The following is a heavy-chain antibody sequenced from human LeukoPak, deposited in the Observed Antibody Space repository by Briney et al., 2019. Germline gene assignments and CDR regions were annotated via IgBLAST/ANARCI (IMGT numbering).Heavy chain of an antibody. V-gene: IGHV3-21*01. CDR3: AKDARISGVINYFDS. CDR2: ISSSSSYI. Sequence: GGSLRLSCAASEFTFSSYTMHWVRQAPGTGLEWVSSISSSSSYIYYADSVKGRFTISRDNAKNSVFLEMNGLRVDDTAIYYCAKDARISGVINYFDSWGQGTLVTVSS. J-gene: IGHJ4*02. D-gene: IGHD3-3*01. CDR1: EFTFSSYT.